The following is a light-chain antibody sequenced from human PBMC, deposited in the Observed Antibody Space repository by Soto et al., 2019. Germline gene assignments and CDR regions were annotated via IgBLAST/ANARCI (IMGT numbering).Light chain of an antibody. CDR1: QSVSSSY. V-gene: IGKV3-20*01. Sequence: EILFTQSPGTPSLSPGERAPLSCRARQSVSSSYLAWYQQKPGQAPRLLIYGASSRATGIPDRFSGSGSGTDFTLTISRLEPEDFAVYYCQQYGSSTWTFGQGTKV. CDR2: GAS. J-gene: IGKJ1*01. CDR3: QQYGSSTWT.